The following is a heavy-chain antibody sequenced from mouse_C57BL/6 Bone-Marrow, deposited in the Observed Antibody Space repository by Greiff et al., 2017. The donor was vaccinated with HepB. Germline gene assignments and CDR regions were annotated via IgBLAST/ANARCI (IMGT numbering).Heavy chain of an antibody. V-gene: IGHV1-72*01. Sequence: VQLQQPGAELVKPGASVKLSCKASGYTFTSYWMHWVKQRPGRGLEWIGRIDPNSGGTKYNEKFKSKATLTVDKPSSTAYMQLNSLTSEDSAVYYCARMHDNPAGLADWGQGTLVTVSA. J-gene: IGHJ3*01. CDR3: ARMHDNPAGLAD. CDR1: GYTFTSYW. D-gene: IGHD1-3*01. CDR2: IDPNSGGT.